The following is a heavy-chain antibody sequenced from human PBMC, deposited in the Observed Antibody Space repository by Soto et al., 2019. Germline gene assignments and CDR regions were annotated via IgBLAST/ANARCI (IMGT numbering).Heavy chain of an antibody. V-gene: IGHV1-3*01. CDR1: GYPFTIYA. CDR3: ARDSSSSRSFDY. D-gene: IGHD6-6*01. J-gene: IGHJ4*02. CDR2: INPGNGDT. Sequence: GASVKVSCNASGYPFTIYAIDWVRQAPGQSLEWMGWINPGNGDTKYSQIFQGRVTITWDTSARTAYMDLSSLISEDTADYYCARDSSSSRSFDYWGQGARVTVSS.